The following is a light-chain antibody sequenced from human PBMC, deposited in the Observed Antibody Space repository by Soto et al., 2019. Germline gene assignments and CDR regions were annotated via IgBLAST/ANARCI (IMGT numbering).Light chain of an antibody. CDR3: QQYHNYWT. V-gene: IGKV1-5*03. J-gene: IGKJ1*01. Sequence: DTQMTQSPSTLSASVGDRVTITCRASQSISDSLAWYLQKPGKAPKLLIYKASSLESGVPSRFSGSASGTEFTLTISSLQPDDVATYYCQQYHNYWTFGQGTKVEIK. CDR1: QSISDS. CDR2: KAS.